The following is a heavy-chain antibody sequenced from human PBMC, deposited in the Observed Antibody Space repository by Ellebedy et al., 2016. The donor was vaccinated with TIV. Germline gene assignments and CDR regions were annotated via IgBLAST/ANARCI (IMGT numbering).Heavy chain of an antibody. CDR1: GGSISSSSYY. CDR3: ARGARYYYYMDV. V-gene: IGHV4-39*01. CDR2: IYYSGST. Sequence: SETLSLTXTVSGGSISSSSYYWGWIRQPPGKELEWIGSIYYSGSTYYNPSLKSRVTISVDTSKNQFSLKLSSVTAADTAVYYCARGARYYYYMDVWGKGTTVTVSS. J-gene: IGHJ6*03.